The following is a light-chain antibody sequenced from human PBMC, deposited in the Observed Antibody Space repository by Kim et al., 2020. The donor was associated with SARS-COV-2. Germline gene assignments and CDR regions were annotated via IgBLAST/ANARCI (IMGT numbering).Light chain of an antibody. CDR3: SSYTSSSVRYV. Sequence: QSVSVSCTGTSTDIGGYNRVSWYQQPPGTAPKLMIYEVTNRPSGVPDRFSGSKSGNTASLTISGLQAEDEADYYCSSYTSSSVRYVFGTGTKVTVL. CDR2: EVT. J-gene: IGLJ1*01. V-gene: IGLV2-18*02. CDR1: STDIGGYNR.